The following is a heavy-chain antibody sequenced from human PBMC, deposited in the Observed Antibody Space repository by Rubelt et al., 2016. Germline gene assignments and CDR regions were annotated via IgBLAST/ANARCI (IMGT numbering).Heavy chain of an antibody. CDR2: IYYRGST. V-gene: IGHV4-39*06. CDR1: DGSISDSSYY. J-gene: IGHJ4*02. D-gene: IGHD3-10*01. CDR3: AGAYYYGSGGYFPVDY. Sequence: RLQLQESGPGLVKSSETLSLTCTVSDGSISDSSYYWGWIRQPPGKGLEWIGNIYYRGSTYYNPSLKSRVTITVDPSKKPCSLKLSSVTAAATAVNDCAGAYYYGSGGYFPVDYWGQGTLVTVSS.